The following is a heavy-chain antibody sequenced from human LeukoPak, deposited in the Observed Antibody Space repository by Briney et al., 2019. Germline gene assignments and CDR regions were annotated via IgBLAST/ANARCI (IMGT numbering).Heavy chain of an antibody. Sequence: SETLSLTCTVSGGSISSSSYYWGWIRQPPGKGLEWIGGIYYSGSTYYNPSLKSRVTISVDTSKNQFSLKLSSVTAADTAVYYCARHTLGYCSGGSCLNWFDPWGQGTLVTVSS. CDR1: GGSISSSSYY. D-gene: IGHD2-15*01. CDR2: IYYSGST. V-gene: IGHV4-39*01. J-gene: IGHJ5*02. CDR3: ARHTLGYCSGGSCLNWFDP.